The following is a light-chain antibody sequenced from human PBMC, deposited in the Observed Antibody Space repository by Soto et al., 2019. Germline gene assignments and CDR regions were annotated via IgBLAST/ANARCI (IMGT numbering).Light chain of an antibody. Sequence: QSALTQPASVCGSTRQSITIPCTGTSGDVGGYNLVSWYQQHPGKAPKLMIYEVTERPSGVSNRFSGSKSGNTASLTISGLQPDDEADYYCCSYAGNSEVFGTGTKVTVL. CDR1: SGDVGGYNL. CDR3: CSYAGNSEV. V-gene: IGLV2-23*02. J-gene: IGLJ1*01. CDR2: EVT.